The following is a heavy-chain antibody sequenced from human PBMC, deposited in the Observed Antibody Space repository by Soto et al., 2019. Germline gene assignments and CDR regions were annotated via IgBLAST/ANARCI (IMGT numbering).Heavy chain of an antibody. Sequence: SVKVSCKASGGTFSSYAISWVRQAPGQGLEWMGGIIPIFGTANYAQKFQGRVTITADKSTSTAYMELSSLGSEDTAVYYCARGIDCSSTSCYNYDYYGMDVWGQGTTVTVSS. CDR2: IIPIFGTA. CDR3: ARGIDCSSTSCYNYDYYGMDV. J-gene: IGHJ6*02. D-gene: IGHD2-2*02. CDR1: GGTFSSYA. V-gene: IGHV1-69*06.